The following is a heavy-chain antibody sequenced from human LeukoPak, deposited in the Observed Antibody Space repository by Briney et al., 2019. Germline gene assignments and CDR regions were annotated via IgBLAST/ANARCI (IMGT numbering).Heavy chain of an antibody. CDR3: AREGTTDNWFDP. J-gene: IGHJ5*02. D-gene: IGHD1-7*01. V-gene: IGHV1-46*01. Sequence: GASVKVSCKASGYTFTSYYMHWVRQAPGQGLEWMGIINPSGGSTSYAQKFQGRVTMTRDMSTSTVYMELSSLRSEDTAVYYCAREGTTDNWFDPWGQGTLVTVSS. CDR2: INPSGGST. CDR1: GYTFTSYY.